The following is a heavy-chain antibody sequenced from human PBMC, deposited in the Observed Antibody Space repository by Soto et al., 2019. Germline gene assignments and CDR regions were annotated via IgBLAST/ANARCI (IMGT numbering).Heavy chain of an antibody. CDR1: GGSISSYY. V-gene: IGHV4-59*08. CDR2: IYYSGST. D-gene: IGHD3-10*01. J-gene: IGHJ6*04. Sequence: SETLSLTCTVSGGSISSYYWSWIRQPPGKGLEWIGYIYYSGSTNYNPPLKSRVTISVDTSKNQFSLKLSSVTAADTAVYYCARHGVWFGELGKMDVWGKGTTVTVSS. CDR3: ARHGVWFGELGKMDV.